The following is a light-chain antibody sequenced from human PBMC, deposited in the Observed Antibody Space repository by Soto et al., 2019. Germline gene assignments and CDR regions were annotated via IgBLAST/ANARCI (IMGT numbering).Light chain of an antibody. CDR2: AAS. J-gene: IGKJ3*01. CDR1: QDINSW. V-gene: IGKV1D-12*01. Sequence: DIQMTQSPSSVSASVGARVTVTCRASQDINSWLAWYQQKPGKAPKLLIYAASSLQSGVPSRFSGSGSGTDFTLTISSLQPEDFATYYCQQANSFPFTFGPGTKVDIK. CDR3: QQANSFPFT.